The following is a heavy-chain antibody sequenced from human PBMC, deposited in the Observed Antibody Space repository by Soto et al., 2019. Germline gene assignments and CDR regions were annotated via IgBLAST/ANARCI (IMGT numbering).Heavy chain of an antibody. CDR1: GYSFTTYW. Sequence: RGESLKISCKGSGYSFTTYWIGWVRQMPGKGLEWMGIIYPGDSDTRYSPSFQGQVTISADRSITTAYLQWSSLKASDTAMYYCARKYYYDSSGYRDALDIWGQGTMVTVSS. D-gene: IGHD3-22*01. V-gene: IGHV5-51*01. CDR2: IYPGDSDT. J-gene: IGHJ3*02. CDR3: ARKYYYDSSGYRDALDI.